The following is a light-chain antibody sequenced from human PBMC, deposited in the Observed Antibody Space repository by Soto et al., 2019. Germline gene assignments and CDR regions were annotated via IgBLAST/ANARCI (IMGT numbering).Light chain of an antibody. Sequence: EIVLTQSPATLSLSPGERATLSCRASQSVSSYLAWYQRKPGQAPRLLIYDASNRATGIPARFSGSGSGTDFTLTISSLEPEDFAVYYCQQRSNWSPTFGQGTKV. J-gene: IGKJ1*01. CDR1: QSVSSY. V-gene: IGKV3-11*01. CDR2: DAS. CDR3: QQRSNWSPT.